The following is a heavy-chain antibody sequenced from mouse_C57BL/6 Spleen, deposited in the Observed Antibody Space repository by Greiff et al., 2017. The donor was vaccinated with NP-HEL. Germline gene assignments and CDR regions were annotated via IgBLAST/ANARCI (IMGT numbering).Heavy chain of an antibody. Sequence: VQLHQPGAELVRPGSSVKLSCKASGYTFTSYWMDWVKQRPGQGLEWIGNIYPSDSETHYNQKFKDKATLTVDKSSSTAYMQLSSLTSEDSAVYYCARDGYYNWYFDVWGTGTTVTVSS. D-gene: IGHD2-3*01. CDR1: GYTFTSYW. J-gene: IGHJ1*03. CDR3: ARDGYYNWYFDV. V-gene: IGHV1-61*01. CDR2: IYPSDSET.